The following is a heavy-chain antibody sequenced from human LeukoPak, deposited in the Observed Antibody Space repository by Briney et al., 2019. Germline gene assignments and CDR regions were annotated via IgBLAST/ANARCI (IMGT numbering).Heavy chain of an antibody. J-gene: IGHJ3*02. CDR1: GYTFINHG. Sequence: PGGSLRLSCEASGYTFINHGVHWVRQAPGKGLEWISCINSVGGTTFYADSAKGRFTISRDNAKNTLYLQMDSLRAEDAAIYYCARSIMYGDHGEDIWGQGTVVAVSS. V-gene: IGHV3-48*03. CDR2: INSVGGTT. D-gene: IGHD4-17*01. CDR3: ARSIMYGDHGEDI.